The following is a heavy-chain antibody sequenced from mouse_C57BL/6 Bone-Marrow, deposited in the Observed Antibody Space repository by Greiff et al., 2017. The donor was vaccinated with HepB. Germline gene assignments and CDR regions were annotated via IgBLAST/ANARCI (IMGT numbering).Heavy chain of an antibody. J-gene: IGHJ2*01. CDR2: IDPEDSET. CDR1: GFNIKDYY. D-gene: IGHD1-1*01. Sequence: VQLQQSGAELVKPGASVKLSCTASGFNIKDYYMHWVKQRTEQGLEWIGRIDPEDSETKYAPKFQGKATITADTSSNTAYLQLSSLTSEDTAVYYCARITTVVAPGYWGKGTTLTVSS. V-gene: IGHV14-2*01. CDR3: ARITTVVAPGY.